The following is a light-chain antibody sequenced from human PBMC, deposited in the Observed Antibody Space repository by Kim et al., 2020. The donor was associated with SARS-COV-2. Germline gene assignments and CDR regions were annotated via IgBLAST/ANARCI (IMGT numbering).Light chain of an antibody. J-gene: IGKJ2*01. Sequence: SASVADRVTITCRTSQQISIYLNWYQQKPGKAPKLLVYGVFNLASGVPSRFSGSGSRTEFTLTISSLQPEVFATYYCQQSYSAPYTFGQGTKLEI. CDR1: QQISIY. CDR2: GVF. V-gene: IGKV1-39*01. CDR3: QQSYSAPYT.